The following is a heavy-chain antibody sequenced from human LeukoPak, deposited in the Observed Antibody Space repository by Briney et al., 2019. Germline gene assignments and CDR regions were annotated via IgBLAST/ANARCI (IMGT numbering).Heavy chain of an antibody. CDR2: IYYSGST. CDR1: GGSISSYY. D-gene: IGHD5-18*01. Sequence: SETLSLTCTVSGGSISSYYWSWIRQPPGKGLERIGYIYYSGSTNYNPSLKSRVTISVDTSKNQFSLKLSSVTAADTAVYYCARGNPYSYGLPDYWGQGTLVTVSS. J-gene: IGHJ4*02. V-gene: IGHV4-59*01. CDR3: ARGNPYSYGLPDY.